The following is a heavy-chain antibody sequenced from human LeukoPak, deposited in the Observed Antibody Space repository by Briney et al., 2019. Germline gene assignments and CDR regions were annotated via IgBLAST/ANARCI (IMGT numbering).Heavy chain of an antibody. V-gene: IGHV3-23*01. CDR1: GLSFSSHA. CDR3: AKGYALLWFGELLEALDY. CDR2: ISVSEDST. D-gene: IGHD3-10*01. J-gene: IGHJ4*02. Sequence: GGSLTLSCSTSGLSFSSHAMGWARQPPGKGLGWVSSISVSEDSTYYEDSVNGRFTISKDNSKNTLYLQMDGLRAEDTGVYYCAKGYALLWFGELLEALDYWGQGTLVTVSS.